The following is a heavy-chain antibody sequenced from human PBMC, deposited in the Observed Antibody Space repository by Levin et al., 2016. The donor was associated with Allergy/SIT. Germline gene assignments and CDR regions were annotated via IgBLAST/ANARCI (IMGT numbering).Heavy chain of an antibody. D-gene: IGHD3-10*01. Sequence: SETLSLTCDVYGGSLSGYYWSWIRQSPGKGLEWIGEIDHSGSTNYNPSLKSRVTISLDTSNIQFSLKLTSVTAADTAVYYCGRARYGSGSRYYNYGLDIWGQGTTVSVS. CDR3: GRARYGSGSRYYNYGLDI. CDR2: IDHSGST. CDR1: GGSLSGYY. V-gene: IGHV4-34*01. J-gene: IGHJ6*02.